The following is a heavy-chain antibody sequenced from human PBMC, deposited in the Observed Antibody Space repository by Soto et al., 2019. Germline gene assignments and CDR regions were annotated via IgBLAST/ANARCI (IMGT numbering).Heavy chain of an antibody. CDR3: TRARLTLTTSLIFDF. Sequence: QVQLVQSGAEVKKPGASVKVSCKASGYTFTNYGIAWLRQAPGQGLEWMGWISPYSGKTDYRQNLQGRVTMTADTSTTTAYMELRSLRSDDTAVYYCTRARLTLTTSLIFDFWGQGTLVTVSS. CDR1: GYTFTNYG. D-gene: IGHD3-9*01. CDR2: ISPYSGKT. V-gene: IGHV1-18*01. J-gene: IGHJ4*02.